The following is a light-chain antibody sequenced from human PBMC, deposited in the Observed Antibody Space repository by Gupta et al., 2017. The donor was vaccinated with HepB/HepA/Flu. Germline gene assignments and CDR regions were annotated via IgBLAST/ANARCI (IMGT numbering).Light chain of an antibody. V-gene: IGLV1-44*01. CDR1: SSNIGSNT. CDR3: AAWDDSPNGVV. J-gene: IGLJ3*02. Sequence: SVLTQPSSSSVTPGQRVLITFSCISSNIGSNTANWYQKTPGRAPKLLIYSKNQRPSGVPDRFSGSKSGTSASLAISGLQSEDEADYYCAAWDDSPNGVVFGGGTRLTVL. CDR2: SKN.